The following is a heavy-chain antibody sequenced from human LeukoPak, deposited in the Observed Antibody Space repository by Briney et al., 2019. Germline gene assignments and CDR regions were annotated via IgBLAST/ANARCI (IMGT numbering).Heavy chain of an antibody. D-gene: IGHD2-8*01. J-gene: IGHJ6*03. CDR3: AKDRCSNGVGCYYYYMDV. Sequence: GGSLGLSCAASRFTFSSYGMHWVRQAPGKGLEWVAYIQYDGSNEQYADSVKGRFSISMNSLRAEDTAVYYCAKDRCSNGVGCYYYYMDVWGKGTTVTISS. CDR2: IQYDGSNE. V-gene: IGHV3-30*02. CDR1: RFTFSSYG.